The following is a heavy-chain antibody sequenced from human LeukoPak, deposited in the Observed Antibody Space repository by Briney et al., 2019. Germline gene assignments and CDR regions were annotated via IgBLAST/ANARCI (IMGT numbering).Heavy chain of an antibody. J-gene: IGHJ4*02. CDR2: ISAYNGNT. V-gene: IGHV1-18*01. Sequence: ASVKVSCKASGYTFTSYGISWVRQAPGQGLEWMGWISAYNGNTNYAQKLQGRVTMTTDTSTSTAYMELRSLRSDDTAVYYCARDQSRYCTNGVCYQPDYWGQGTLVTVSS. CDR3: ARDQSRYCTNGVCYQPDY. D-gene: IGHD2-8*01. CDR1: GYTFTSYG.